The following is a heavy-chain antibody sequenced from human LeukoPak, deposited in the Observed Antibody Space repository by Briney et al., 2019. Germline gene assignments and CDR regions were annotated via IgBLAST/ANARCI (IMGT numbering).Heavy chain of an antibody. J-gene: IGHJ5*02. Sequence: PGGSLRLSCAASGFTFSDYSMNWVRQAPGVGLEWVSSISSSSTYMYYADSVKGRFTISRDNAKNSLYLQMNSLRAEDTAVYYCARRNLRSGSSPGFDPWGQGTLVTVSS. CDR2: ISSSSTYM. CDR3: ARRNLRSGSSPGFDP. D-gene: IGHD3-10*01. V-gene: IGHV3-21*01. CDR1: GFTFSDYS.